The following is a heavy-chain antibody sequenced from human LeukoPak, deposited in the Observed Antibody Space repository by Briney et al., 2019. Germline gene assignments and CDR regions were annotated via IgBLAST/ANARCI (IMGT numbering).Heavy chain of an antibody. D-gene: IGHD3-16*02. Sequence: RLSCAASGFTFSSYAMSWVRQAPGKGLEWVSAISGSGGSTYYADSVKGRFTISRDNSKNTLYLQMNSLRAEDTAVYYCAKDVVWGSYRYSDYWGQGTLVTVSS. V-gene: IGHV3-23*01. CDR3: AKDVVWGSYRYSDY. CDR2: ISGSGGST. CDR1: GFTFSSYA. J-gene: IGHJ4*02.